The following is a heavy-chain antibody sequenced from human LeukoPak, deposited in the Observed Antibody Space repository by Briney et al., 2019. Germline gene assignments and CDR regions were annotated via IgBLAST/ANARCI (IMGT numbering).Heavy chain of an antibody. V-gene: IGHV1-18*01. J-gene: IGHJ6*02. CDR2: ISAYNGNT. Sequence: GASVKVSCKSSGYTFTSYGISWVRPAPGQGLEWVGWISAYNGNTNYAQKLQGRVTMTTDTSTSTAYMELRSLRSDDTAVYYCARDPTINYDFAQANGMDVWGQGTTVTVSS. D-gene: IGHD3-3*01. CDR1: GYTFTSYG. CDR3: ARDPTINYDFAQANGMDV.